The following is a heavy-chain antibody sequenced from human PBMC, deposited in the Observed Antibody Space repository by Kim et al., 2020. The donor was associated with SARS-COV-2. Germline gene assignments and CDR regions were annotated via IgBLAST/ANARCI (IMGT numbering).Heavy chain of an antibody. V-gene: IGHV3-15*01. J-gene: IGHJ4*02. CDR3: TSMMATIL. D-gene: IGHD5-12*01. CDR2: GGTT. Sequence: GGTTDYAAPVICRFPISRATSKNTLYLQMNSMQTDDTAVYYCTSMMATILWGQGTLVTVSS.